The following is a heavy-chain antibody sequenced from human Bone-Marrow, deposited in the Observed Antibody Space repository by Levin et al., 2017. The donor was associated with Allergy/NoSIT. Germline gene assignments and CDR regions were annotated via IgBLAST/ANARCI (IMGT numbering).Heavy chain of an antibody. CDR1: GYTFSNFG. CDR2: IGGHNGYS. J-gene: IGHJ6*01. Sequence: ASVKVSCKTSGYTFSNFGITWVRQASGQGPEWVGWIGGHNGYSKYAQKFQGRVTLTTDPSTSTAYMELKSLRSDDTGIYYCARNGTGGPDHDHQPLDVWGQGTTVTVSS. V-gene: IGHV1-18*01. CDR3: ARNGTGGPDHDHQPLDV. D-gene: IGHD2-2*01.